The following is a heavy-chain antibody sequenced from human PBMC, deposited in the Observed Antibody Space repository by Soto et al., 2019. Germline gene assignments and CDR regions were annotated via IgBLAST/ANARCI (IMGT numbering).Heavy chain of an antibody. D-gene: IGHD3-22*01. CDR2: MNPNSGNT. V-gene: IGHV1-8*01. CDR1: GYTFTIYD. Sequence: GASVKVSCKSSGYTFTIYDINCVRQATGQGLEWMGWMNPNSGNTGYAQKFQGRVTMTRNTSISTAYMELSSLRSEDTAVYYCAIAPGYSPFDYWGQGTLVTVSS. CDR3: AIAPGYSPFDY. J-gene: IGHJ4*02.